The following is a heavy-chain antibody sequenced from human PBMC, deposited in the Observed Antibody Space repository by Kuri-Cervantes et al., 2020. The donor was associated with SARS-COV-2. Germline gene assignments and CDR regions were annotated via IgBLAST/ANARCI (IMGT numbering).Heavy chain of an antibody. D-gene: IGHD3-10*01. Sequence: GESLKISCAASGFTVSSNYMNWVRQAPGKGLEWVSVIYSGGSTYYADSVKGRFTISSDNSKNTLYLQMNSLRAEDTAVYYCARVAGEGPIYYYYMDVWGKGTTVTVSS. CDR1: GFTVSSNY. CDR3: ARVAGEGPIYYYYMDV. CDR2: IYSGGST. V-gene: IGHV3-66*02. J-gene: IGHJ6*03.